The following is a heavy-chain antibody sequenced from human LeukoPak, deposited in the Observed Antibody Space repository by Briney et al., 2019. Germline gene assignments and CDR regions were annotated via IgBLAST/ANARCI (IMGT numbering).Heavy chain of an antibody. CDR3: ARALGYCTNGVCTPPGYYYGMDV. CDR1: GYTFTSYY. D-gene: IGHD2-8*01. Sequence: GASVKVSCKASGYTFTSYYMHWVRQAPGQGLEWMGIINPSGGSTSYAQKFQGRVTMTRDTSTSTVYMELSSLRSEDTAVYYCARALGYCTNGVCTPPGYYYGMDVWAKGPRSPSP. J-gene: IGHJ6*02. CDR2: INPSGGST. V-gene: IGHV1-46*01.